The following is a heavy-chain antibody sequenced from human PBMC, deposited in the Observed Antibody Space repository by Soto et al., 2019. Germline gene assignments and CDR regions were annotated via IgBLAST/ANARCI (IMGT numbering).Heavy chain of an antibody. V-gene: IGHV1-3*01. D-gene: IGHD3-9*01. CDR2: INAGNGNT. CDR3: ARQYYDILTGYYIYWFDP. J-gene: IGHJ5*02. Sequence: ASVKVSCKASGYTFASYAMHWVRQAPGQRLEWMGWINAGNGNTKYSQKFQGRVTITRDTSASTAYMELSSLRSEDAAVYYCARQYYDILTGYYIYWFDPWGQGTLVTVSS. CDR1: GYTFASYA.